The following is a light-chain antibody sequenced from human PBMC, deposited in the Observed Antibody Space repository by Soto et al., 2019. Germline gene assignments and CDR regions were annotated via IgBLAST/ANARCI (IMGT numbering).Light chain of an antibody. CDR3: SSYTISNTYV. V-gene: IGLV2-14*01. CDR1: SSDVGRYNY. J-gene: IGLJ1*01. CDR2: EVN. Sequence: QSVLTQPASVSGSPGQSSTTSFTGTSSDVGRYNYVSWYQHHPGKAPKLMIYEVNNRPSGVSNRFSGSKSGNTASLTISGLQAEDEADYYCSSYTISNTYVFGTGTKVTVL.